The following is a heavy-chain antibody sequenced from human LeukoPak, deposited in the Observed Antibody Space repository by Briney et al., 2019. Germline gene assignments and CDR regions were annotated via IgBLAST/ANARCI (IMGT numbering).Heavy chain of an antibody. CDR3: AKGSGNGYGSGPFDY. CDR2: ISTTSTET. Sequence: GGSLRLSCAASGFTFSNSGMSWVRQAPGKGLEWVSAISTTSTETHYADSVKGRFTISRDNSKNTLSLQMSSLRAEDTALYYCAKGSGNGYGSGPFDYWGQGTLVTVSS. J-gene: IGHJ4*02. D-gene: IGHD3-10*01. V-gene: IGHV3-23*01. CDR1: GFTFSNSG.